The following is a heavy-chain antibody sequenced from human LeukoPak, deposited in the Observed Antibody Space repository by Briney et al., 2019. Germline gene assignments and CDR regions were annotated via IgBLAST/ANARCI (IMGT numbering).Heavy chain of an antibody. CDR3: ATDPRYDYYDSSGYYAH. D-gene: IGHD3-22*01. CDR2: FDPEDGET. J-gene: IGHJ4*02. V-gene: IGHV1-24*01. Sequence: ASVKVSCKVSGYTLTELSMHWVRQAPGKGLEWMGGFDPEDGETIYAQKFQGRVTMTEDTSTDTAYMELSSLRSEDTAVYYCATDPRYDYYDSSGYYAHWGQGTLVTVSS. CDR1: GYTLTELS.